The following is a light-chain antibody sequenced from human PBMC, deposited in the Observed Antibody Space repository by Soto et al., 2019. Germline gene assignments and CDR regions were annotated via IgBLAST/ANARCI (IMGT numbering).Light chain of an antibody. V-gene: IGKV3-15*01. Sequence: EIVMTQSPATLSVSPGERATLSCRAGQSLRHTLAWYQQKPGQAPRLLIYGASTRATGIPARFSGSWSGTEFTLTISSLESEDFAVDCCQEYNNWHPSTFGGGTKVDIK. CDR1: QSLRHT. CDR3: QEYNNWHPST. CDR2: GAS. J-gene: IGKJ4*01.